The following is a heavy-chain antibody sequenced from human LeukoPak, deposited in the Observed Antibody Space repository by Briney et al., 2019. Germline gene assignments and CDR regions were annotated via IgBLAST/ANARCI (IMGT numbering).Heavy chain of an antibody. CDR2: INHSGST. D-gene: IGHD1-26*01. V-gene: IGHV4-34*01. CDR1: GGSFSGYY. Sequence: SETLSLTCGAYGGSFSGYYWSWIRQPPGKGLEWIGEINHSGSTNYNPSLKSRIIISVDTSKNQFSLKLSSVTAADTAVYYCATTTIRLGYWGQGTLVTVSS. CDR3: ATTTIRLGY. J-gene: IGHJ4*02.